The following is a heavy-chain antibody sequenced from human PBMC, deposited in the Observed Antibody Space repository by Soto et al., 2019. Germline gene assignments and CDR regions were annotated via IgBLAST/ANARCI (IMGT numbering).Heavy chain of an antibody. D-gene: IGHD2-2*01. CDR1: GLTFGSYG. V-gene: IGHV3-30*18. Sequence: LRLSYAASGLTFGSYGMSWVRQAPGQGLEWLAVISNDGSTKCCSDSVKGRFSISRDNSKNTLYLQMNSLRAEDTAVYYCAKVGVVPGATVSSYYYGMDAWVKGTTVTVAS. CDR3: AKVGVVPGATVSSYYYGMDA. CDR2: ISNDGSTK. J-gene: IGHJ6*04.